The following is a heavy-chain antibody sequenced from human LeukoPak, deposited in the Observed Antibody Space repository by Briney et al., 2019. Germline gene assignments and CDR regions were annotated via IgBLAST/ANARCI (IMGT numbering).Heavy chain of an antibody. Sequence: ASVKVSCEASGYTFTDYYIHWVRQAPGQGLEWMGWINPNSFGTNYAQKVQDRVTMTRDTSISTAYMELSRLRSDDTAIYYCARDSATLPGSYFDYWGQGTLVTVSS. D-gene: IGHD2-15*01. CDR2: INPNSFGT. CDR3: ARDSATLPGSYFDY. J-gene: IGHJ4*02. V-gene: IGHV1-2*02. CDR1: GYTFTDYY.